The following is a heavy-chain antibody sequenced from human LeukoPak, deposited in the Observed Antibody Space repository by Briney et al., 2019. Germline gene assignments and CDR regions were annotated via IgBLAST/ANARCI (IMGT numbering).Heavy chain of an antibody. Sequence: GGSLRLSCAASGFTLSSYAMHWVRQAPGKGLEWVAVISYDGSNKYYADSVKGRFTISRDNSKNTLYLQMNSLRAEDTAVYYCTREYYYDSSGYSLFDPWGQGTLVTVSS. CDR2: ISYDGSNK. J-gene: IGHJ5*02. V-gene: IGHV3-30*04. CDR1: GFTLSSYA. CDR3: TREYYYDSSGYSLFDP. D-gene: IGHD3-22*01.